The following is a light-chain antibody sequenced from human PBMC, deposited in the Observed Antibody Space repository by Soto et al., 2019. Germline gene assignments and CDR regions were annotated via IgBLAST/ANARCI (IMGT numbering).Light chain of an antibody. CDR1: QSVSSSY. CDR3: QQYDYWPWRLT. V-gene: IGKV3-20*01. J-gene: IGKJ4*01. Sequence: EIVLTQSPGTLSLSPGERATRSCRASQSVSSSYLAWYQQKPGQAPRLLIYGASRRATGFPARFSGSGSGTDFTLTISSLQAEDFAVYYCQQYDYWPWRLTFGGGTKVDIK. CDR2: GAS.